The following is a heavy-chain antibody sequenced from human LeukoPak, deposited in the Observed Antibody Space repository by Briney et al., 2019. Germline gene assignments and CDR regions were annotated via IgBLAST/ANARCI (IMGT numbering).Heavy chain of an antibody. V-gene: IGHV1-18*01. CDR2: ISAYNGNT. J-gene: IGHJ6*02. D-gene: IGHD2-15*01. CDR3: ARVGKDSTLDV. CDR1: GYTFTSYG. Sequence: ASVKVSCKASGYTFTSYGISWVRQAPGQGLEWMGWISAYNGNTNYAQKFQGRVTITADESTSTAYMELSSLRSEDTAVYYCARVGKDSTLDVWGQGTTVTVSS.